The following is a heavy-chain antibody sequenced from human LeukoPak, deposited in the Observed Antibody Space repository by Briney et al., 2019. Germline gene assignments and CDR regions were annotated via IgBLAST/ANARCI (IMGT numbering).Heavy chain of an antibody. J-gene: IGHJ6*04. V-gene: IGHV3-53*01. CDR1: GLNVSKNY. CDR2: IYSAGTT. CDR3: VRDLAPLLWFGEPREV. D-gene: IGHD3-10*01. Sequence: GGSLRLSCAASGLNVSKNYMSWVRQAPGKGLEWVSVIYSAGTTYYADSVRGRFTICREKSKNTLHLQMNSLRAEDTAVYFCVRDLAPLLWFGEPREVWGKGTTVTVSS.